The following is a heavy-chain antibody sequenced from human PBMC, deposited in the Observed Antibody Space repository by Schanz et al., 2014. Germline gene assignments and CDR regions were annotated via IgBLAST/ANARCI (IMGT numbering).Heavy chain of an antibody. D-gene: IGHD4-17*01. Sequence: EVQLVESGGGLVQPGGSLRLSCGSSGFTFSPYWMHWVRQAPGKGLVWVSAISGGGGTTYYADSVKGRFTISRDNAKNTLYLQMNALRAEDTAVYYCARKMKLGVYGGKGHDSLDIWGQGTMVTVSS. J-gene: IGHJ3*02. V-gene: IGHV3-74*01. CDR2: ISGGGGTT. CDR1: GFTFSPYW. CDR3: ARKMKLGVYGGKGHDSLDI.